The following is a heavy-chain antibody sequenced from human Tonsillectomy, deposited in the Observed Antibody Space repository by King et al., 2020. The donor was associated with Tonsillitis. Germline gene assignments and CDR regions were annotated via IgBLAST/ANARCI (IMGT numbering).Heavy chain of an antibody. Sequence: VQLQQWGAGLLKPSETLSLTCAVYGGSFSGYYWSWIRQPPGKGLEWIGEINHSGSTNYNPSLKSRVTISVDTSKNQFSLKLSSVTAADTAVYYCTRALYGDYRFHHWGQGTLVTVSS. V-gene: IGHV4-34*01. CDR2: INHSGST. CDR1: GGSFSGYY. D-gene: IGHD4-17*01. J-gene: IGHJ1*01. CDR3: TRALYGDYRFHH.